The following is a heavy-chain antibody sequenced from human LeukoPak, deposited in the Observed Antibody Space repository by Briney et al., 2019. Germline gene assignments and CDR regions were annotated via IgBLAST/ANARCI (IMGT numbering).Heavy chain of an antibody. V-gene: IGHV1-8*01. CDR1: GYTFTSYD. Sequence: VASVKVSCKASGYTFTSYDINWVRQATGQGLEWMGWMNPNSGNTGYAQKFQGRVTITADESTSTAYMELSSLRSEDTAVYYCAREGEGVIAWDYWGQGTLVTVSS. CDR3: AREGEGVIAWDY. D-gene: IGHD3-16*02. J-gene: IGHJ4*02. CDR2: MNPNSGNT.